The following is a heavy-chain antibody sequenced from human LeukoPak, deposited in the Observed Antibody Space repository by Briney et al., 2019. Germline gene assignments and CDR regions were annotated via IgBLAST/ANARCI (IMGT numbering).Heavy chain of an antibody. Sequence: HTGGSLRLSCAASGFTFSSFWMHWVRQVPGKGLVWVSRISTDGGTTTYADSVRGRFTISRDNANNTLYLQMNSLRAEDTAVYYRAREIQRTIEMTTNRAFDIWGQGTMVTVSS. CDR1: GFTFSSFW. V-gene: IGHV3-74*01. D-gene: IGHD5-24*01. J-gene: IGHJ3*02. CDR3: AREIQRTIEMTTNRAFDI. CDR2: ISTDGGTT.